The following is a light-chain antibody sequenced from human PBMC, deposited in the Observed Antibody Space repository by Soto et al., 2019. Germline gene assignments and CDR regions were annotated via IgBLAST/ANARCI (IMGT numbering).Light chain of an antibody. CDR2: STS. V-gene: IGKV1-12*01. CDR3: QQSDSLTWT. CDR1: QGISTW. J-gene: IGKJ1*01. Sequence: DIQMTQSPSSVSASVGDRVTITCRASQGISTWLAWYQQKPGKAPELLIYSTSSVHTGVPSRFRGSGSGTDFTLTITRLQTEDFATYYCQQSDSLTWTFGQGTKVDIK.